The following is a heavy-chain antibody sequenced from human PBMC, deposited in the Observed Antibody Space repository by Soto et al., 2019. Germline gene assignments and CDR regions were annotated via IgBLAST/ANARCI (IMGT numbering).Heavy chain of an antibody. V-gene: IGHV5-51*01. CDR3: ARQGRKQLWLGPNVFDI. J-gene: IGHJ3*02. CDR2: IYPGGSDT. Sequence: PGESLKISCKGSGYSFTSYWIGWVRQMPGKGLEWMGIIYPGGSDTIFSPSFKGQVPISADKSFSTAYLKWSSLKAWDPAIFYCARQGRKQLWLGPNVFDIWGQGTMVTVSS. CDR1: GYSFTSYW. D-gene: IGHD5-18*01.